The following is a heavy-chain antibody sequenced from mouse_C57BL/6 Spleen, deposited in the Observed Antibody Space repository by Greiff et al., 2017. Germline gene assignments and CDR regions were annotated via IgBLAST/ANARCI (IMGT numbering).Heavy chain of an antibody. CDR2: LRSKSSNYAT. CDR1: GFTFNTYA. J-gene: IGHJ4*01. Sequence: EVQGVESGGGLVQPKGSLKLSCAASGFTFNTYAMHWVRQAPGTGLEWVARLRSKSSNYATYYADSVKDRFTISRDDSQSMLYLQMNNLKTEDTAMYYCVRDSYYAMDYWGQGTSVTVSS. CDR3: VRDSYYAMDY. V-gene: IGHV10-3*01.